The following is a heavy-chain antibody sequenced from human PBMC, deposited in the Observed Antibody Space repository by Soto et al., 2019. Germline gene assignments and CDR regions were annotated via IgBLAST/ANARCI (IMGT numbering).Heavy chain of an antibody. Sequence: EVQLLESGGGLVQPGGSLRLSCAASGFTFSSYAMSWVRQAPGKGLEWVSSISGRGGSTYYADSVRGRFTISRDNSRNSLYLQMSSLRAEDTAVYYCAKYVGAGGFDYWGQGTLVTVSS. CDR1: GFTFSSYA. V-gene: IGHV3-23*01. D-gene: IGHD1-26*01. CDR3: AKYVGAGGFDY. J-gene: IGHJ4*02. CDR2: ISGRGGST.